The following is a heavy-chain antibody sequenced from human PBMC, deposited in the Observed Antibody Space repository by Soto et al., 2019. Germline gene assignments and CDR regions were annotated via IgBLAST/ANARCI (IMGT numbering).Heavy chain of an antibody. D-gene: IGHD3-10*01. CDR1: GYTFTSCD. J-gene: IGHJ5*02. V-gene: IGHV1-8*01. Sequence: ASVKVSCKASGYTFTSCDINWVRQATGQGLEWMGWMNPNSGNTGYAQKFQGRVTMTRNTSISTAYMELSSLRSEDTAVYYCARGALTMVRGVIVWFDPWGQGTLVTVSS. CDR2: MNPNSGNT. CDR3: ARGALTMVRGVIVWFDP.